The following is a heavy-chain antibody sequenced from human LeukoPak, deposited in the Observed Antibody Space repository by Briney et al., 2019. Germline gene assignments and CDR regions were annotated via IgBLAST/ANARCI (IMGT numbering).Heavy chain of an antibody. CDR1: GGSIISYY. V-gene: IGHV4-4*07. CDR3: ARDRGYSGYDPEGHFDY. CDR2: IYTSGYT. Sequence: SETLSLTCTVSGGSIISYYWSWIRQPAGKGLEWIGRIYTSGYTNYNPSLRSRVTMSVDTSKNQFSLKLSSVTAADTAVYYCARDRGYSGYDPEGHFDYWGQGTLVTVSS. D-gene: IGHD5-12*01. J-gene: IGHJ4*02.